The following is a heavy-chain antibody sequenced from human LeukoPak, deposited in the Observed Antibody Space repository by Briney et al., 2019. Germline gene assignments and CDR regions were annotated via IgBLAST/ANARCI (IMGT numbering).Heavy chain of an antibody. J-gene: IGHJ5*02. D-gene: IGHD5-18*01. CDR1: GGTFISYT. V-gene: IGHV1-69*10. Sequence: VXVSCKASGGTFISYTISWVRQAPGQGLEWRGGIIPILGIANYAQKVQGRLTITPHKSTSTAYMELSSLRSEDTAVYYCARELHEPAMVTKDWFDPWGQGTLVTVSS. CDR2: IIPILGIA. CDR3: ARELHEPAMVTKDWFDP.